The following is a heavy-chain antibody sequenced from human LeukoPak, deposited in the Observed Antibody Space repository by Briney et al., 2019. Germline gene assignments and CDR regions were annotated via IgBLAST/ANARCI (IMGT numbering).Heavy chain of an antibody. CDR2: ISGGGDAT. D-gene: IGHD3-10*02. Sequence: GGSLRLSCAASDFSFITYAMSWVRQAPGKGLEWVSTISGGGDATYYADSVKGRFTISRDNSKNTLYLQMNSLRAEDTAVYYCAELGITMIGGVWGKGTTVTISS. V-gene: IGHV3-23*01. J-gene: IGHJ6*04. CDR1: DFSFITYA. CDR3: AELGITMIGGV.